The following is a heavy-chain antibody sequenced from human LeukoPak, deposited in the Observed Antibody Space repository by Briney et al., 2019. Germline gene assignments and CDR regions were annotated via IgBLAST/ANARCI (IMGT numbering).Heavy chain of an antibody. D-gene: IGHD1-1*01. V-gene: IGHV3-33*08. CDR2: IWYDGSKK. Sequence: GGSLRLSCVVSGFPVRDNYMSWVRQAPGKGLEWVAVIWYDGSKKYYADSAKGRFTISRDNSNNALCLQMDSLRAEDTAMYYCARYNSGTMDYWGQGALVTVSS. CDR3: ARYNSGTMDY. J-gene: IGHJ4*02. CDR1: GFPVRDNY.